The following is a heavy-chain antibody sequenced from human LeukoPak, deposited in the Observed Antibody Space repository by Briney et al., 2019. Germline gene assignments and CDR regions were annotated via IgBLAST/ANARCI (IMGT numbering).Heavy chain of an antibody. Sequence: SETLSLTCAVYGGSFSGYYCSWIRQPPGKGLEWIGEINHSGSTNYNPSLKSRVTISVDTSKNQFSLKLSSVTAADTAVYYCARFRRIVATIGYYYYYGMDVWGKGTTVTVSS. CDR2: INHSGST. CDR1: GGSFSGYY. CDR3: ARFRRIVATIGYYYYYGMDV. J-gene: IGHJ6*04. V-gene: IGHV4-34*01. D-gene: IGHD5-12*01.